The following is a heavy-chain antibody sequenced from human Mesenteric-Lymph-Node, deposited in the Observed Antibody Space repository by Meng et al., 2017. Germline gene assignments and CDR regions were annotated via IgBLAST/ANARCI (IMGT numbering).Heavy chain of an antibody. J-gene: IGHJ4*02. CDR1: GGSFSGYY. CDR2: INHSGST. D-gene: IGHD5-24*01. CDR3: ARDSGSGDGYNYHY. V-gene: IGHV4-34*01. Sequence: SETLSLTCAVYGGSFSGYYWSWIRQPPGKGLEWIGEINHSGSTNYNPSLKSRVTISVDTSKNQFSLKLSSVTAADTAVYYCARDSGSGDGYNYHYWGQGTLAPSPQ.